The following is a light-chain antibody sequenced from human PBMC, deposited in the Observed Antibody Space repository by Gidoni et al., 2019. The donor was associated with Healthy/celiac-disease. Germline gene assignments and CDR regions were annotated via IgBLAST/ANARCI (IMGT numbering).Light chain of an antibody. J-gene: IGKJ1*01. V-gene: IGKV3-15*01. CDR2: GAS. Sequence: EIVTPQSPATLSVSPGERATLSCRASQSVSSNLAWYQQKPGQAPRLLIYGASTRATGIPARFSGSGSGTEFTLTISSLQSEDFAVYYCQQYNNWPQTFGQGTKVEIK. CDR3: QQYNNWPQT. CDR1: QSVSSN.